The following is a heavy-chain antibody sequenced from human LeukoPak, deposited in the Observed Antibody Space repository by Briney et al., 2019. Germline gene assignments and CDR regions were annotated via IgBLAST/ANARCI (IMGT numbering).Heavy chain of an antibody. D-gene: IGHD4-17*01. CDR3: ARGEDYGDYFDY. Sequence: GGSLRLSCAVSGFTVSSNYMNWVRQAPGKGLEWVSVVYSGGSTYYADSVRGRFTISRDNSKNTLYPQMNSLRAEDTAVYYCARGEDYGDYFDYWGQGTLVNVSS. J-gene: IGHJ4*02. CDR1: GFTVSSNY. V-gene: IGHV3-53*01. CDR2: VYSGGST.